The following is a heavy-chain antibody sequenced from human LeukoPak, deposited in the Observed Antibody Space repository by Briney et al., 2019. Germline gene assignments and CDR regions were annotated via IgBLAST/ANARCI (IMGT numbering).Heavy chain of an antibody. V-gene: IGHV4-34*01. CDR3: ARPQYGAQPLDY. D-gene: IGHD4-17*01. CDR1: GGSFSGYY. Sequence: PSETLSLTCAVYGGSFSGYYWSWIRQPPGKGLEWIGEINHSGSTNYNPSLKSRVTISVDTSKNQFSLKLSSVTAADAAVYYCARPQYGAQPLDYWGQGTLVTVSS. CDR2: INHSGST. J-gene: IGHJ4*02.